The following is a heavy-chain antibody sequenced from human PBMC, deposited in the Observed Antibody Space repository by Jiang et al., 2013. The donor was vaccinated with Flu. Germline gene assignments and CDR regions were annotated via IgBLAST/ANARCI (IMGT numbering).Heavy chain of an antibody. CDR3: ARRYHPYYYDSSGYPLDY. J-gene: IGHJ4*02. V-gene: IGHV4-39*01. CDR2: IYYSGST. CDR1: GGSISSSSYY. D-gene: IGHD3-22*01. Sequence: LLKPSETLSLTCTVSGGSISSSSYYWGWIRQPPGKGLEWIGSIYYSGSTYYNPSLKSRVTISVDTSKNQFSLKLSSVTAADTAVYYCARRYHPYYYDSSGYPLDYWGQGTLVTVSS.